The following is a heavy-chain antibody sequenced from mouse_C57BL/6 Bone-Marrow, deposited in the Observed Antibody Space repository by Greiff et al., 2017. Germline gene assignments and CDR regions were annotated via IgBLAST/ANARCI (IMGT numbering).Heavy chain of an antibody. CDR2: ISSGSSTI. Sequence: EVQGVESGGGLVKPGGSLKLSCAASGFTFSDYGMHWVRQAPEKGLEWVAYISSGSSTIYYADTVKGRFTISRDNAKNTLFLHMTSLRSEDTAMYYCARSDGYSFAYWGQGTLVTVSA. V-gene: IGHV5-17*01. CDR1: GFTFSDYG. J-gene: IGHJ3*01. CDR3: ARSDGYSFAY. D-gene: IGHD2-3*01.